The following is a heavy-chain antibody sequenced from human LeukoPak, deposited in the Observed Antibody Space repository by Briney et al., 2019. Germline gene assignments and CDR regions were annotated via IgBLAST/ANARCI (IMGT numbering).Heavy chain of an antibody. V-gene: IGHV4-30-2*01. CDR3: ARDAHCTGVSCYSPYNWFDP. CDR1: GGSISSGGYY. CDR2: IYHSGST. D-gene: IGHD2-15*01. Sequence: SETLSLTCTVSGGSISSGGYYWSWIRQPPGKGLEWIGYIYHSGSTYYNPSLKSRVTISVDTSKNQFSLRLTSVTAADTAAYYCARDAHCTGVSCYSPYNWFDPWGQGTLVTVSS. J-gene: IGHJ5*02.